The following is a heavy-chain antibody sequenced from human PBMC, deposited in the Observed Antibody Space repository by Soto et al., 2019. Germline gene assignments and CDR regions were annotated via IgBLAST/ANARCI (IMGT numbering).Heavy chain of an antibody. Sequence: GASVKVSCKASGGTFSSYAISWVRQAPGQGLEWMGGIIPIFGTANYAQKFQGRVTITADESTSTAYMELSSLRSEDTAVYYCARSKYQLLYYWFDPWGQGTLVTVSS. CDR2: IIPIFGTA. J-gene: IGHJ5*02. D-gene: IGHD2-2*01. CDR1: GGTFSSYA. V-gene: IGHV1-69*13. CDR3: ARSKYQLLYYWFDP.